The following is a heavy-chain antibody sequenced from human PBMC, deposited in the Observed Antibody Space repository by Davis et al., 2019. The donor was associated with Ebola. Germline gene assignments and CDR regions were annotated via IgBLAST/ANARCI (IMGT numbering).Heavy chain of an antibody. J-gene: IGHJ4*02. Sequence: GESLKISCAASGFTFSSYWMSWVRQAPGKGLEWVANIKQDGSEKYYVDSVKSRFTISRDNAKNSLSLQMSSLRADDTAMYYCARDLVYGGNAFFDYWGQGTPVRVSS. CDR2: IKQDGSEK. D-gene: IGHD4-23*01. CDR1: GFTFSSYW. CDR3: ARDLVYGGNAFFDY. V-gene: IGHV3-7*03.